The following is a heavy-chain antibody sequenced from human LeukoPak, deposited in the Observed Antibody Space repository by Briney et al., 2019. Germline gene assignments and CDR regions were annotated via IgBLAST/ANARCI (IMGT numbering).Heavy chain of an antibody. J-gene: IGHJ4*02. CDR3: AKGDYGGYPHYFDY. Sequence: PGGSLRLSCAASGFTFSNYAMNWVHQAPGKGLEWVSTISDSGDNTYYADSVKGRFTISRDNSKRTLYVLMSSLGAEDTAIYYCAKGDYGGYPHYFDYWGQGTLVTVSS. CDR2: ISDSGDNT. V-gene: IGHV3-23*01. CDR1: GFTFSNYA. D-gene: IGHD4-17*01.